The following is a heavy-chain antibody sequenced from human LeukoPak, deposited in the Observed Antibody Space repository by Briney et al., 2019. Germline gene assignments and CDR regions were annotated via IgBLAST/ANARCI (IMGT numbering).Heavy chain of an antibody. J-gene: IGHJ6*03. D-gene: IGHD2-2*02. Sequence: GGSLRLSCAASGFTFSSYSMNWVRQAPGKGLEWVSSISSSSSYIYYADSVKGRFTISRDNAKNSLYLQMNSLRAEDTAVYYCARANLGYCSSTSCYTGLYMDVWGKGTTVTVSS. CDR1: GFTFSSYS. CDR3: ARANLGYCSSTSCYTGLYMDV. V-gene: IGHV3-21*01. CDR2: ISSSSSYI.